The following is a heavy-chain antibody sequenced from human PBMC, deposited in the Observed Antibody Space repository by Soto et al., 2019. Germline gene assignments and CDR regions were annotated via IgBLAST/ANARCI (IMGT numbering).Heavy chain of an antibody. V-gene: IGHV1-18*04. CDR3: ASDLRRIVGALG. Sequence: SVKRSCNASGYPPTSYAISWVRHAPGQGLEWMGWISAYNGNTNYAQKLQGRVTMTTDTSASTAYMELRSLRSDDTAVYYCASDLRRIVGALGWGRGTLVTVSS. D-gene: IGHD1-26*01. J-gene: IGHJ4*02. CDR1: GYPPTSYA. CDR2: ISAYNGNT.